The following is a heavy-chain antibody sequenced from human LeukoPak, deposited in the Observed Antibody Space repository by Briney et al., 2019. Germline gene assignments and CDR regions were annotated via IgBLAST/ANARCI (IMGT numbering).Heavy chain of an antibody. CDR2: IYYSGST. CDR1: GGSISNYY. Sequence: PSETLSLTCTVSGGSISNYYWSWIRQPPGKGLEWIGYIYYSGSTNYNPSLKSRVTISVDTSKNQFSLKLSSVTAADTAVYYCARDLPGIAVAGYYYYGMDVWGQGTTVTVSS. CDR3: ARDLPGIAVAGYYYYGMDV. D-gene: IGHD6-19*01. J-gene: IGHJ6*02. V-gene: IGHV4-59*01.